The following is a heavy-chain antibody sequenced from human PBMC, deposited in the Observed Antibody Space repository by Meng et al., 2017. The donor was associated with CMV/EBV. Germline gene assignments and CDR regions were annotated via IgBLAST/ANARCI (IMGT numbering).Heavy chain of an antibody. CDR2: SNPNSGGT. V-gene: IGHV1-2*02. Sequence: QVQMEQSGAWVEKPGASVHVSCEVSGYTFTGYYMHWVRQGPGQGLEWMGWSNPNSGGTNYAQKFQGRVTMTRDTSISTAYMELSRLRSDDTAVYYCARTPSYSGSQRPFDYWGQGTLVTVSS. CDR1: GYTFTGYY. D-gene: IGHD1-26*01. J-gene: IGHJ4*02. CDR3: ARTPSYSGSQRPFDY.